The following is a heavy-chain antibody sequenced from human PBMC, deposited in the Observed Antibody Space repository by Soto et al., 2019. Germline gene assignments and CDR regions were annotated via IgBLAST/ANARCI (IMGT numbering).Heavy chain of an antibody. CDR3: AKGGGGSYLYFDY. V-gene: IGHV3-30*18. Sequence: GGSLRLSXAASGFIFSTYGMHWVRQAPGKGLEWVAVISYDEKNKYYADSVKGRFTISRDKSKNTLYLQMNSLRTEDTAVYYCAKGGGGSYLYFDYWGQGTLVTVSS. CDR2: ISYDEKNK. J-gene: IGHJ4*02. CDR1: GFIFSTYG. D-gene: IGHD1-26*01.